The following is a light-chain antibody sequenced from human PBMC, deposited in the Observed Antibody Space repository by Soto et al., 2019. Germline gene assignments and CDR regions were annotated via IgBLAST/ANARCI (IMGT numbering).Light chain of an antibody. CDR3: QQYGSSQFT. J-gene: IGKJ3*01. V-gene: IGKV3-20*01. Sequence: EIVLTQFPGTLSLSPGERATLSCRASQSVRDSSLAWYQQKVGRAPRVLIYGASSRATGIPDRFSGGGSGTDFTLTIPRLEPEEFAGYYCQQYGSSQFTFGPGTKVDI. CDR2: GAS. CDR1: QSVRDSS.